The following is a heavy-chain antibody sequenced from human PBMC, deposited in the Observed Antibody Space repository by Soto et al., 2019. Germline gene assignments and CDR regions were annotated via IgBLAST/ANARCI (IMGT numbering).Heavy chain of an antibody. CDR1: GFTFSSYW. D-gene: IGHD3-22*01. CDR3: ARTPGPTYYYAGSGYYDAFDI. V-gene: IGHV3-74*01. Sequence: RRSLRLSCAASGFTFSSYWTHCVRQAPGKGLVWVSRISSDGRRTSYADSVKGRFTISRDNAKNTLYLQMNRLRAEDTAVYYCARTPGPTYYYAGSGYYDAFDIWGQGTMVTV. CDR2: ISSDGRRT. J-gene: IGHJ3*02.